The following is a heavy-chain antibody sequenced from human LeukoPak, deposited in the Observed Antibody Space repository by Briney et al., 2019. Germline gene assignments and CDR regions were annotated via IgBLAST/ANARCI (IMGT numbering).Heavy chain of an antibody. CDR1: GFTVSNNY. V-gene: IGHV3-66*01. CDR3: AARVKDRSGYLGAFDI. D-gene: IGHD3-22*01. Sequence: PGGSLRLSCAASGFTVSNNYMSWVRQAPGKGLEWVSIIFIGGSTYYADSVKGRFTISRDNSKNTLYLQMNSLRAEDTAVYYCAARVKDRSGYLGAFDIWDQGTMVTVSS. CDR2: IFIGGST. J-gene: IGHJ3*02.